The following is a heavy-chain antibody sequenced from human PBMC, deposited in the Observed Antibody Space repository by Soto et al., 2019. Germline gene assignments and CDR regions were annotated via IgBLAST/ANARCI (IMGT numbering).Heavy chain of an antibody. CDR2: INPNSGGT. CDR3: ARARIAAALDAFDI. Sequence: VSCKASGYTFTGYYMHWVRQAPGQGLEWMGWINPNSGGTNYAQKFQGWVTMTRDTSISTAYMELSRLRSDDTAVYYCARARIAAALDAFDIWGQGTMVTVSS. J-gene: IGHJ3*02. V-gene: IGHV1-2*04. CDR1: GYTFTGYY. D-gene: IGHD6-13*01.